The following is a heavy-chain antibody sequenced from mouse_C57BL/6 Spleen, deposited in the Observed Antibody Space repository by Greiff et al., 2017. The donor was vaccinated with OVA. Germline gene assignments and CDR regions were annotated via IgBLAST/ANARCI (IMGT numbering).Heavy chain of an antibody. V-gene: IGHV5-17*01. D-gene: IGHD2-4*01. J-gene: IGHJ1*03. CDR3: ARPDYHWYFDV. Sequence: EVMLVESGGGLVKPGGSLKLSCAASGFTFSDYGMHWVRQAPEKGLEWVAYISSGSSTIYYADTVKGRFTISRDNAKNTLFLQMTSLRSEDTAMYYCARPDYHWYFDVWGTGTTVTVSS. CDR2: ISSGSSTI. CDR1: GFTFSDYG.